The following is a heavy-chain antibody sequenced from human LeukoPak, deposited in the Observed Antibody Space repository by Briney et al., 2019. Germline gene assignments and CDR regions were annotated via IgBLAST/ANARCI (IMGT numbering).Heavy chain of an antibody. CDR3: ARVRKRSGTNWFDP. V-gene: IGHV4-61*02. J-gene: IGHJ5*02. Sequence: PSETLSLTCTVSGGSISSGSYYWSWIRQPAGKGLEWIGRIYTSGSTNYNPSLKSRVTISVDTSKNQFSLKLSSVTAADTAVYYCARVRKRSGTNWFDPWGQGTLVTVSS. CDR1: GGSISSGSYY. D-gene: IGHD1-7*01. CDR2: IYTSGST.